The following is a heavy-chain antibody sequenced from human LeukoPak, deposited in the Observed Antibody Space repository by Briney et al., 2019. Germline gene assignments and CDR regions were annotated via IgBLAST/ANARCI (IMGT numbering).Heavy chain of an antibody. V-gene: IGHV1-69*05. CDR3: ARGPLGDIVDHTLYYFDY. Sequence: GASVKVSCKASGGTFTSSAFSWVRQAPGQGLEWMGGIIPIFGTANYAQKFQGRVTITTDESTSTAYMELSSLRSEDTAVYYCARGPLGDIVDHTLYYFDYWGQGTLVTVSS. CDR2: IIPIFGTA. J-gene: IGHJ4*02. D-gene: IGHD2-15*01. CDR1: GGTFTSSA.